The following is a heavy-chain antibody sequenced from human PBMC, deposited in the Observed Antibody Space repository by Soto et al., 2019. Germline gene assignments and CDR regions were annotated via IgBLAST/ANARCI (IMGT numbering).Heavy chain of an antibody. CDR2: IWYDGSNK. CDR1: GFTFSSYG. Sequence: PEGALRVWCAESGFTFSSYGMHWVRQAPGKGLEWVAVIWYDGSNKYYAESVKGRFTISRDNSKNTLYLQMNSLRAEDTAVYYCARDSHVGSGWQLTANYWGQGTLVTVSS. V-gene: IGHV3-33*01. J-gene: IGHJ4*02. CDR3: ARDSHVGSGWQLTANY. D-gene: IGHD6-19*01.